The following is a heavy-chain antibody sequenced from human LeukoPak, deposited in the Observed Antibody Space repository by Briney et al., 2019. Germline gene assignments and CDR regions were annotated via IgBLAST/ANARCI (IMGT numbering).Heavy chain of an antibody. J-gene: IGHJ5*02. CDR3: ARAEGKTKVQWLVRGALKEINWFDP. Sequence: SQTLSLTCAISGDSVSSNSAAWNWIRQSPSRGLEWLERTYYRSKWYNDYAVSVKSRITIKPDTSKNQFSLQLNSVTPEDTAVYYCARAEGKTKVQWLVRGALKEINWFDPWGQGTLVTVSS. CDR1: GDSVSSNSAA. CDR2: TYYRSKWYN. V-gene: IGHV6-1*01. D-gene: IGHD6-19*01.